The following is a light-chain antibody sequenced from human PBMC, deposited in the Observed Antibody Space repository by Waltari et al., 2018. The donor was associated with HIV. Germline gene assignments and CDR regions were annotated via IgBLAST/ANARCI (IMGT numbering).Light chain of an antibody. CDR3: LLSYGSVRL. Sequence: QTVVTQEPSLTVSPGGTVTLTCGSTTGTVTSDHHPYWFQQKPGQAPRTLVYDATDKHSWTPARFSPSFLGGKAAVTLTAAQPEDEADYYCLLSYGSVRLFGGGTRLTV. V-gene: IGLV7-46*01. CDR2: DAT. CDR1: TGTVTSDHH. J-gene: IGLJ2*01.